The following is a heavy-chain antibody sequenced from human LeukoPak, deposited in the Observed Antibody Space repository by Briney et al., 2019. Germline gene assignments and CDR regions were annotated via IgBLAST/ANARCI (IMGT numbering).Heavy chain of an antibody. CDR2: IRSEAYGGTT. J-gene: IGHJ4*02. CDR3: SRDLVRGNLYNFDY. CDR1: GFTFADYS. D-gene: IGHD2-2*01. Sequence: GGSLRLSCRTSGFTFADYSVSWFRQAPGKGLEWVGFIRSEAYGGTTEYAASVKGRFIISRDDSKSIAYLQLSSLKTEDTAVYYCSRDLVRGNLYNFDYWGQGTLVAVSS. V-gene: IGHV3-49*03.